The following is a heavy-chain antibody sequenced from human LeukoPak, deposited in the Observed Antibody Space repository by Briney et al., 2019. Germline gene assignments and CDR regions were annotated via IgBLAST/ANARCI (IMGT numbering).Heavy chain of an antibody. D-gene: IGHD3-9*01. CDR1: GFTFSSYS. V-gene: IGHV3-23*01. CDR2: ISGSGGST. Sequence: GSLRLSCAASGFTFSSYSMNWVRQAPGKGLEWVSAISGSGGSTYYADSVKGRFTISRDNSKNTLYLQMNSLRAEDTAVYYCAKGKYYDILTGTYFDYWGQGTLVTVSS. CDR3: AKGKYYDILTGTYFDY. J-gene: IGHJ4*02.